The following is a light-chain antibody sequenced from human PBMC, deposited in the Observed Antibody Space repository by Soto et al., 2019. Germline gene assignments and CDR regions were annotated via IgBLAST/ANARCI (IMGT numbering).Light chain of an antibody. CDR1: QSVSSSY. Sequence: EIVLTQSPGTLSLSPEERATLSCRASQSVSSSYLAWYQQKPGQAPRLLIYGASSRATGIPDRFSGSGSVTDFTLTISRLEPEDFAVYYCQQYGSSPLTFGGGTKVEIK. CDR3: QQYGSSPLT. J-gene: IGKJ4*01. V-gene: IGKV3-20*01. CDR2: GAS.